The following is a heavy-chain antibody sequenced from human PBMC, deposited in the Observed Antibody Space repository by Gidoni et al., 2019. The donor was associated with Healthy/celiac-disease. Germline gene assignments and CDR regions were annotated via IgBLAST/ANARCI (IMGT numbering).Heavy chain of an antibody. CDR1: GSTCRSDG. D-gene: IGHD6-19*01. CDR3: ARDGIAVAGDLGGLSSMAV. V-gene: IGHV3-33*01. J-gene: IGHJ6*02. CDR2: LCYDGSNK. Sequence: QVQLGEPGGGVGKPGGALRHAWAGDGSTCRSDGVPWVRQSPGEGLAWLSVLCYDGSNKYYADSVKGRFTISRDNSKNTLYLPMTSLRAEDTAVYYCARDGIAVAGDLGGLSSMAVWGQGTTVTVSS.